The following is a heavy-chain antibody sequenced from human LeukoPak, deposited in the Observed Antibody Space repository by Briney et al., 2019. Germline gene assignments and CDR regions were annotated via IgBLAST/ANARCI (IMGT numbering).Heavy chain of an antibody. CDR3: AKGVAAPGLNYYFYYYMDV. Sequence: PGGSLRLSCVASGFTFSTYGMNWVRQTPGKGLEWITFIRYDGSNQYYADSVKGRFTISRDNSKNTLYLQMNSLRPEDTAVYFCAKGVAAPGLNYYFYYYMDVWGKGTTVAISS. CDR1: GFTFSTYG. V-gene: IGHV3-30*02. CDR2: IRYDGSNQ. D-gene: IGHD6-13*01. J-gene: IGHJ6*03.